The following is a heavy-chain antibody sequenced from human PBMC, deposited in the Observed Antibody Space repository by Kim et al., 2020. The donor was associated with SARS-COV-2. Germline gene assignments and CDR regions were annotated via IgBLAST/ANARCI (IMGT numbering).Heavy chain of an antibody. CDR1: GGSINDYY. Sequence: SETLSLTCIVSGGSINDYYWTWIRQPPGKGLEWIGYVYSSGSTNYNPSLQSRVSMSVDTSRSQFSLKLSSVSAADTAAYYCARQGSHYEIDYWGQGTLVT. CDR2: VYSSGST. CDR3: ARQGSHYEIDY. J-gene: IGHJ4*02. V-gene: IGHV4-59*08. D-gene: IGHD1-26*01.